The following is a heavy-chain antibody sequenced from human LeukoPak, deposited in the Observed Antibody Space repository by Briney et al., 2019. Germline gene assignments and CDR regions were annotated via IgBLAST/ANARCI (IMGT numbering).Heavy chain of an antibody. D-gene: IGHD2-2*01. Sequence: GASVKVPCKASGYTFTSYGISWVRQAPGQGLEWMGWISAYNGNTNYAQKLQGRVTMTTDTSTSTAYMELRSLRSDDTAVYYCAREYCSSTSCYAWDWGQGTLVTVSS. V-gene: IGHV1-18*01. CDR3: AREYCSSTSCYAWD. J-gene: IGHJ4*02. CDR1: GYTFTSYG. CDR2: ISAYNGNT.